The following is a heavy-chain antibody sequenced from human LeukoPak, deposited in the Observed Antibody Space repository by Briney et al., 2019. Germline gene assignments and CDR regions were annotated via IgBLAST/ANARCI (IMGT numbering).Heavy chain of an antibody. CDR2: INPSGGST. D-gene: IGHD1-26*01. CDR1: GGTFSSYA. J-gene: IGHJ2*01. Sequence: APVKVSCKASGGTFSSYAISWVRQAPGQGLEWMGIINPSGGSTSYAQKFQGRVTMTRDTSTSTVYMELSSLRSEDTAVYYCARSIVGATPTYWYFDLWGRGTLVTVSS. CDR3: ARSIVGATPTYWYFDL. V-gene: IGHV1-46*01.